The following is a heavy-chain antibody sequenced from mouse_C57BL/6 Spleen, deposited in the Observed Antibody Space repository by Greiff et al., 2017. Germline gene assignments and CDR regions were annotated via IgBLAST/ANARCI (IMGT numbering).Heavy chain of an antibody. CDR2: IDPSDSYT. J-gene: IGHJ4*01. D-gene: IGHD2-5*01. Sequence: QVQLQQPGAELVMPGASVTLSCKASGYTFTSYWMHWVKQRPGQGLVWIGEIDPSDSYTNYNQKFKGKSTLTVDKSSSTAYMQLSSLTSEDSAVYYCARGHYSKGYYAMDYWGQGTSGTVSS. V-gene: IGHV1-69*01. CDR3: ARGHYSKGYYAMDY. CDR1: GYTFTSYW.